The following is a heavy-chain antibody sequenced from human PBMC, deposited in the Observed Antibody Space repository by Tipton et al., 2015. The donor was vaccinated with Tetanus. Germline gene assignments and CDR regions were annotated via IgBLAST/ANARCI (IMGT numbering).Heavy chain of an antibody. D-gene: IGHD2/OR15-2a*01. CDR1: GFTFSRYL. V-gene: IGHV3-30*03. CDR2: ISHVGSFK. CDR3: ARGLAIIEPVPPGY. J-gene: IGHJ4*02. Sequence: SLRLSCVASGFTFSRYLMHWVRQAPGKGLEWVAVISHVGSFKYYAGSVKGRFTISSDNSRSTLYLQMNSLRTDDTAFYFCARGLAIIEPVPPGYWGQGTLVTVSS.